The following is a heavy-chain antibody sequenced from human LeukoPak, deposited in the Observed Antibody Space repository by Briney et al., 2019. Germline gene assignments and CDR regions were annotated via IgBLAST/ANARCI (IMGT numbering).Heavy chain of an antibody. Sequence: SETLSLTCAVYGGSFSGYYWSWIRQPPGKGLEWIGEINHSGSTNYNPSLKSRVTISVDTSKNQFSLKLSSVTAADTAVYYCATPPGKNYCSGGSCYRLRAFDIWGQGTMVTVSS. V-gene: IGHV4-34*01. J-gene: IGHJ3*02. CDR3: ATPPGKNYCSGGSCYRLRAFDI. CDR2: INHSGST. CDR1: GGSFSGYY. D-gene: IGHD2-15*01.